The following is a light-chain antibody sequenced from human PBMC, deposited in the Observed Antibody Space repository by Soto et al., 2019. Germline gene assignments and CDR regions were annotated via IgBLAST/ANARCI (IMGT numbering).Light chain of an antibody. CDR2: GAS. Sequence: EFVLTQSPGTLSLSPGERATLSCRASQTVRNNYLAWYQQKPGQAPRLLIYGASSRATGIPDRFSGSGSGTDFTLTINSLQSEDFAVYYCQPYNNWPLTFGGGTKVDIK. CDR1: QTVRNNY. V-gene: IGKV3-20*01. J-gene: IGKJ4*01. CDR3: QPYNNWPLT.